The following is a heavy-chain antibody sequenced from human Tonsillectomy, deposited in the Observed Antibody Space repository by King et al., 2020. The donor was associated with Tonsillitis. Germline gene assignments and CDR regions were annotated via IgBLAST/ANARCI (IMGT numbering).Heavy chain of an antibody. V-gene: IGHV1-18*04. Sequence: QLVQSGAEVKKPGTSVKVSCKASGYTFTSYSISWVRQAPGQGLEWMGWISAYNGNRKYAEKVQDRVTLTTDTSTSTAYMELTSLRFDETAVDYCARESPYDSGGFYYGIHGAFDVWGQGTKVTVSS. CDR2: ISAYNGNR. CDR3: ARESPYDSGGFYYGIHGAFDV. CDR1: GYTFTSYS. D-gene: IGHD3-22*01. J-gene: IGHJ3*01.